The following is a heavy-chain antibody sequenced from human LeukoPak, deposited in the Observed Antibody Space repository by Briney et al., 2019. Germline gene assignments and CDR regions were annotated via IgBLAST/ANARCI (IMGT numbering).Heavy chain of an antibody. J-gene: IGHJ2*01. CDR1: GGSISTYY. Sequence: SETLSLTCTLSGGSISTYYWSWIRQPPGKGLEWIGYIYHSGSTNYNPSLKSRVTISVDTSKNQFSLKLSSVTAADTAVYYCAGQYCSGGSCYWYFDLWGRGTLVTVSS. CDR2: IYHSGST. V-gene: IGHV4-59*01. D-gene: IGHD2-15*01. CDR3: AGQYCSGGSCYWYFDL.